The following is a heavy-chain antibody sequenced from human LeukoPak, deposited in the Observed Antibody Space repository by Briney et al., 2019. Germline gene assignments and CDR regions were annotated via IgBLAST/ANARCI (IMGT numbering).Heavy chain of an antibody. Sequence: GGSLRLSCAASGFTFSSYAMHWVRQAPGKGLEWVAVISYDGSNKYYADSVKGRFTISRDNSKSTLYLQMNSLRAEDTAVYYCARGTDIVVVPAYWDQGTLVTVSS. CDR1: GFTFSSYA. CDR3: ARGTDIVVVPAY. CDR2: ISYDGSNK. V-gene: IGHV3-30-3*01. D-gene: IGHD2-2*01. J-gene: IGHJ4*02.